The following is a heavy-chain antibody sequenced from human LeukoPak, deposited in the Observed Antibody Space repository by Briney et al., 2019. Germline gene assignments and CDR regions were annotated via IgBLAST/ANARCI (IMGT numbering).Heavy chain of an antibody. CDR3: ARDRHYYDSSGSKGVMGS. CDR2: INPSGGST. V-gene: IGHV1-46*01. CDR1: GYTFTSYY. Sequence: RGASVKVSCKASGYTFTSYYMHWVRQAPGQGLEWMGIINPSGGSTSYAQKFQGRVTMTRDMSTSTVYMELSSLRSEDTAVYYCARDRHYYDSSGSKGVMGSWGQGTLVTVSS. D-gene: IGHD3-22*01. J-gene: IGHJ4*02.